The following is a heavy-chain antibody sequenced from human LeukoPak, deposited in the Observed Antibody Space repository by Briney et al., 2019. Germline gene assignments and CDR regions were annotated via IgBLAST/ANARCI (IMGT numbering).Heavy chain of an antibody. J-gene: IGHJ4*02. CDR1: GYSFTSYW. CDR3: TRQACSSTSCYVEGWGDFDY. CDR2: IYPGDSDT. V-gene: IGHV5-51*01. Sequence: GESLKISCKGSGYSFTSYWIGWVRQMPGKGLEWMGIIYPGDSDTRYSPSFQGQVTISADKSISTAYLQWSSLKASDTAMYYCTRQACSSTSCYVEGWGDFDYWGQGTLVTVSS. D-gene: IGHD2-2*01.